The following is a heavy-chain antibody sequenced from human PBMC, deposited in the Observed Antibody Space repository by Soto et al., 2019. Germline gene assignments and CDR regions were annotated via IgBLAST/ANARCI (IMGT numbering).Heavy chain of an antibody. CDR1: GYTFTNFG. CDR3: ASWGTPIDY. V-gene: IGHV1-18*01. D-gene: IGHD3-16*01. Sequence: QVQLVQSGAEVKKPGASVKVSCKASGYTFTNFGISWVRQAPGQGLEWMGWISAYNGNTNSAQNFQGRVTMTTDTSTTTADMELRSLRSDDTAVYYCASWGTPIDYWGQGTLVTVSS. J-gene: IGHJ4*02. CDR2: ISAYNGNT.